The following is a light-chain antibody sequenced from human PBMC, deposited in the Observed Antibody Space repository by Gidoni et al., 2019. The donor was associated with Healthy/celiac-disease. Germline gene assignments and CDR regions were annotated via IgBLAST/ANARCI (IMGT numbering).Light chain of an antibody. CDR1: QGISSY. CDR2: AES. V-gene: IGKV1-8*01. CDR3: QQYYSYPLT. Sequence: AIRLTQSPSSLSASTGDRVTITCRASQGISSYLAWYQQKPGKAPKLLIYAESTLQSGVPSRFRGSGSGTDFTLTISCLQSEDFATYYCQQYYSYPLTFGGGTKVEIK. J-gene: IGKJ4*01.